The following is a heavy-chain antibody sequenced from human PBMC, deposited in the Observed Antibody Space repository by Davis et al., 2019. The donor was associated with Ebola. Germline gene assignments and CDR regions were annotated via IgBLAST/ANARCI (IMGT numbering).Heavy chain of an antibody. D-gene: IGHD1-26*01. V-gene: IGHV4-61*05. CDR1: GGSISSSSYY. Sequence: PGGSLRLSCTVSGGSISSSSYYWGWIRQPPGKGLEWIGYIYYSGNTNYNPSLKSRVTISVDTSKNQFSLRLTSVTAADSAVYYCARGYSAAYGRFDPWGQGTLVTVSS. J-gene: IGHJ5*02. CDR2: IYYSGNT. CDR3: ARGYSAAYGRFDP.